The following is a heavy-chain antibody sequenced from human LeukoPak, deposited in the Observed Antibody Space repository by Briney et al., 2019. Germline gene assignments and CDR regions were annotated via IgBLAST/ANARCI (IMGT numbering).Heavy chain of an antibody. Sequence: SETLSLTSAVYGGSLSGYIWSWVRQPPGKGLECIWEINHSGSTNYNPSPKSRVTISVDTSKNQLSLMLSSVTAADTAVYYCARYHHSDYYASGSLEHWGRGIPVTVSS. J-gene: IGHJ1*01. D-gene: IGHD3-10*01. V-gene: IGHV4-34*01. CDR3: ARYHHSDYYASGSLEH. CDR2: INHSGST. CDR1: GGSLSGYI.